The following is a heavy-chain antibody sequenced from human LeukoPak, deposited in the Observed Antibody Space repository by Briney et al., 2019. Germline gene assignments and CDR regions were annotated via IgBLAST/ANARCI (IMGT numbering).Heavy chain of an antibody. CDR1: GFTFSSYS. J-gene: IGHJ3*02. CDR2: ISSSSSYI. V-gene: IGHV3-21*01. CDR3: ASVSGRKEDAFDI. D-gene: IGHD1-26*01. Sequence: PGGSLRLSCAASGFTFSSYSMNWVRQAPGKGLEWVSSISSSSSYIYYADSVKGRFTISRDNAKNSLYLQMNSLRAEDTAVYYCASVSGRKEDAFDIWGQGTMVTVSS.